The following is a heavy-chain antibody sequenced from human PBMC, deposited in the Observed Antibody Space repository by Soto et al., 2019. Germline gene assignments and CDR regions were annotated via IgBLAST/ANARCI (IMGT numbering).Heavy chain of an antibody. Sequence: ASVKVSCKASGYTFTSYGISWVRQAPGQGLEWMGWISSYNGNTNYAQKVQGRVTMTTDTSTSTTYMELRSLRSDDTAVYYCDRGNRYSSHNRCFSGVNWFDTWGQRTLVTVSS. V-gene: IGHV1-18*04. CDR2: ISSYNGNT. J-gene: IGHJ5*02. CDR3: DRGNRYSSHNRCFSGVNWFDT. CDR1: GYTFTSYG. D-gene: IGHD2-15*01.